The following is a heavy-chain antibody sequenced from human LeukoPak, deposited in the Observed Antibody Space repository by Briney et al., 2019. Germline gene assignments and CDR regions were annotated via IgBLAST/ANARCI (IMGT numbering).Heavy chain of an antibody. CDR3: ARGGLGITMVWGVINYFDY. D-gene: IGHD3-10*01. J-gene: IGHJ4*02. CDR2: IYYSGST. V-gene: IGHV4-59*01. CDR1: GGSISSYY. Sequence: SETLSLTCTVSGGSISSYYWSWIRQPPGKGLEWIGYIYYSGSTNYNPSLKSRVTISVDTSKNQLSLKLSSVTAADTAVYYCARGGLGITMVWGVINYFDYWGQGTLVTVSS.